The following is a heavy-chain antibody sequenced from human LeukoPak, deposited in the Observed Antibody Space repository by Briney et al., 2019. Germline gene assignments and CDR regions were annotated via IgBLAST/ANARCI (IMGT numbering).Heavy chain of an antibody. D-gene: IGHD6-19*01. J-gene: IGHJ5*02. CDR2: IIPIFGTA. Sequence: SVKVSCKASGGTFSSYAISWVRQAPGQGLERMGGIIPIFGTANYAQKFQGRVTITTDESTSTAYMELSSLRSEDTAVYYCARGYLLAVADNWFDPWGQGTLVTVSS. V-gene: IGHV1-69*05. CDR1: GGTFSSYA. CDR3: ARGYLLAVADNWFDP.